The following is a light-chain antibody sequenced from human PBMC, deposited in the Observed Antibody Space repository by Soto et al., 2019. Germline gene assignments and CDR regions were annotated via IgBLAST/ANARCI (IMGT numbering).Light chain of an antibody. CDR3: QQSTT. CDR1: QDISNY. V-gene: IGKV1-33*01. J-gene: IGKJ3*01. Sequence: DIQMTQSPSSLSASVGDRVTITCQASQDISNYLNWYQQKPGKAPKLLIYDASNLETGVPSRFSGSGSGTDFTSTISSLQPEDIATYYCQQSTTFGPGTKVDIK. CDR2: DAS.